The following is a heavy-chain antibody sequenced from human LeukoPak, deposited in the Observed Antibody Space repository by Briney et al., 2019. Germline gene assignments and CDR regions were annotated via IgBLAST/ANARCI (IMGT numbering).Heavy chain of an antibody. CDR1: GGSISSSSYY. CDR2: IYYSGST. V-gene: IGHV4-39*07. Sequence: PSETLSLTCTVSGGSISSSSYYWGWIRQPPGKGLEWIGSIYYSGSTYYNPSLKSRVTISVDTSKNQFSLKLSSVTAADTAVYYCASDPGPPPYKWELLAIDYWGQGTLVTVSS. D-gene: IGHD1-26*01. J-gene: IGHJ4*02. CDR3: ASDPGPPPYKWELLAIDY.